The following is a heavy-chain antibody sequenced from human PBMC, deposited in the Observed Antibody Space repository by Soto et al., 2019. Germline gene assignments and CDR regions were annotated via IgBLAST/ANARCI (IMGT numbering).Heavy chain of an antibody. D-gene: IGHD2-15*01. Sequence: QVLLVQSGAEVKKPGSSVKVSCKASGGTFSSYTISWVRQAPGQGLEWMGRIIPILGIANYAQKFQGRVTITADKSTRTGYTKLDRLSCKDTAVYYCASLYCTGGSCYSSSDYWGQGPLVNVCS. CDR2: IIPILGIA. CDR1: GGTFSSYT. V-gene: IGHV1-69*02. J-gene: IGHJ4*02. CDR3: ASLYCTGGSCYSSSDY.